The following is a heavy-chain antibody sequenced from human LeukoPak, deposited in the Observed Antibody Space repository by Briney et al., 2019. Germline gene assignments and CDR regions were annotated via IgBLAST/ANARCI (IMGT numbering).Heavy chain of an antibody. CDR2: ISGSGGST. D-gene: IGHD4-4*01. V-gene: IGHV3-23*01. CDR1: GFTFSSYA. Sequence: GGSLRLSCAASGFTFSSYAMSWVRQAPGKGLEWVSAISGSGGSTYYADSVKGRFTISRDNSKNTLYLQMNSLRAEDTAVYYCAKMPSDYSNPFDYYGMDVWGQGTTVTVSS. CDR3: AKMPSDYSNPFDYYGMDV. J-gene: IGHJ6*02.